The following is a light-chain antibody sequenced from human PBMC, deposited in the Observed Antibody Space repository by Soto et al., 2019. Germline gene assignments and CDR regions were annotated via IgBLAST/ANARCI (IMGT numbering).Light chain of an antibody. J-gene: IGLJ1*01. CDR3: QVWDSSSDHYV. V-gene: IGLV3-21*02. Sequence: SYDLTQPPSVSVAPGQTARITCGGNNIGSKSVHWYQQKPGQAPVLVVYDDSDRPSGIPERFSGSNSGNTATLTISRVEDGDEADYYCQVWDSSSDHYVFGTGTEVTVL. CDR2: DDS. CDR1: NIGSKS.